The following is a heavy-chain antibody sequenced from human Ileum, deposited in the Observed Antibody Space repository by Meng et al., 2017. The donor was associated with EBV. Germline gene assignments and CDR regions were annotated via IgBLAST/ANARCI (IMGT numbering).Heavy chain of an antibody. CDR1: GVSISSSNW. D-gene: IGHD6-19*01. CDR2: IYHSGST. V-gene: IGHV4-4*02. J-gene: IGHJ4*02. Sequence: GQPQESGPGLVKPSGTLSLTCAVSGVSISSSNWWSWVRQPPGKGLEWIGEIYHSGSTNYNPSLKSRVTISVDKSKNQFSLKLSSVTAADAAVYYCASFPPPGKQWLVTDYWGQGTLVTVSS. CDR3: ASFPPPGKQWLVTDY.